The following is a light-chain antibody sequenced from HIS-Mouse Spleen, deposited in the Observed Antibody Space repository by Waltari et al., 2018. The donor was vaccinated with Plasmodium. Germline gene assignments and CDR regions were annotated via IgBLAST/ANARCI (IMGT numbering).Light chain of an antibody. Sequence: QSALTQPASVSGSPGQSITISCTGTSSDVGGYNYVSWYQQHPGKAPKLMIYEVSNLPSGVSNRFSGSKSGNTASLTISGLQAEDEADYYCSSYTSSSTLVVFGTGTKVTVL. V-gene: IGLV2-14*01. CDR3: SSYTSSSTLVV. CDR2: EVS. J-gene: IGLJ1*01. CDR1: SSDVGGYNY.